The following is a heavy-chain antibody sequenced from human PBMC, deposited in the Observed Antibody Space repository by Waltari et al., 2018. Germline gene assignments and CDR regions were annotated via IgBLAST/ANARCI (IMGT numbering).Heavy chain of an antibody. Sequence: EVQLLESGGGLVQTGGSLRLSCAASGFTFNKYAVNWVRQAPGKGLEWVSTIRGGVCTYYAAAWRGRFTSSRDSSTATVYRQRNSLRAEETAIYYCAKDEKSGDGYIVFDDGGQGTLVTVSS. CDR3: AKDEKSGDGYIVFDD. CDR1: GFTFNKYA. V-gene: IGHV3-23*01. J-gene: IGHJ4*02. D-gene: IGHD5-12*01. CDR2: IRGGVCT.